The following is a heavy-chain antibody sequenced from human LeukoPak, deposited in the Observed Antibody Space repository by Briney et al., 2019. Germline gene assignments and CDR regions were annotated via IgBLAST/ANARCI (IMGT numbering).Heavy chain of an antibody. V-gene: IGHV1-24*01. CDR2: FDPGDGET. Sequence: ASVKVSCKASGYTFTGYYMHWVRQAPGKGLEWMGGFDPGDGETIYAQKFQGRVTMTEDTSTDTAYMELSSLRSEDTAVYYCATPSGYSGSYYFDYWGQGTLVTVSS. J-gene: IGHJ4*02. CDR3: ATPSGYSGSYYFDY. D-gene: IGHD1-26*01. CDR1: GYTFTGYY.